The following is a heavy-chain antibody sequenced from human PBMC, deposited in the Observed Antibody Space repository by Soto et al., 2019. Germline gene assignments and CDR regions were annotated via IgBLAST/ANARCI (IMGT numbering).Heavy chain of an antibody. CDR2: IYYSGSN. D-gene: IGHD4-17*01. V-gene: IGHV4-31*03. CDR1: GGSISSGAYY. J-gene: IGHJ2*01. Sequence: QVQLQESGPGLVKPSQTLSLTCTVSGGSISSGAYYWSWIRQHPGKGLERIGYIYYSGSNYYNPSRSSRPTTSDDKSKTQFTLKLSSVTAADTAVYYCARVYGTDWYFDLWGRGTLVTVSS. CDR3: ARVYGTDWYFDL.